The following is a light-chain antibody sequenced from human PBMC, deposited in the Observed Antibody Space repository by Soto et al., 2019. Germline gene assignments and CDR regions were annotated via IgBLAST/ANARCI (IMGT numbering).Light chain of an antibody. CDR3: SSYTSSSTLEI. CDR2: DVS. J-gene: IGLJ2*01. Sequence: QSALTQPASVSGSPGQSITISCTGTSSDVGDYNYVSWYQHDPGKAPKLMIYDVSNRPSGVSNRFSGSKSGNTASLTISGLQAEDEADYYCSSYTSSSTLEIFGGGTKLTVL. V-gene: IGLV2-14*03. CDR1: SSDVGDYNY.